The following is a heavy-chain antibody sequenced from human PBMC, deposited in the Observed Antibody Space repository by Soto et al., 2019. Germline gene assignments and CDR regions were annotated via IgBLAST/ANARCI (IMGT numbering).Heavy chain of an antibody. D-gene: IGHD2-15*01. CDR2: ISSSSSDI. CDR3: ARGAEEGRHDAFDI. CDR1: GCTFGVYG. Sequence: GGSQILCGAASGCTFGVYGMNWVRPPTGKGLEWVSSISSSSSDIYYADSVKGRFTISRDNAKNSLYLQMNSLRAEDTAVYYCARGAEEGRHDAFDIWGQGTMVTVSS. J-gene: IGHJ3*02. V-gene: IGHV3-21*01.